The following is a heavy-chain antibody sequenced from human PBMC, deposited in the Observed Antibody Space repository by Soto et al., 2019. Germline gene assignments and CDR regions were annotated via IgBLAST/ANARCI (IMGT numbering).Heavy chain of an antibody. V-gene: IGHV3-23*01. CDR1: GFTFSSYA. J-gene: IGHJ4*02. CDR2: VSGSSGSK. Sequence: GGSLRLSCAASGFTFSSYAMSWVRQAPGKGLEWVSSVSGSSGSKSYADSVKGRFTISRDNSKSTVHLQMNSLRAEDTAVYFCAKDWCSGTTCYCLENGGKGPLVTVSS. D-gene: IGHD1-7*01. CDR3: AKDWCSGTTCYCLEN.